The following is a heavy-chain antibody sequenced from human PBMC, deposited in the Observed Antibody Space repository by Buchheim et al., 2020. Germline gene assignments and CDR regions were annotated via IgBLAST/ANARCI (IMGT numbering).Heavy chain of an antibody. CDR3: ATSTVRRGVITFFEY. V-gene: IGHV4-59*11. Sequence: QVQLQESGPGLVRPSESLSLTCSVSGGSIHNLYCHWLRQPPGKGPEWIGYIYYPENSHNNPSLESRVTISVDTSKNQFSLKLNSVTAADTAVYYCATSTVRRGVITFFEYWGQGIL. D-gene: IGHD3-10*01. CDR2: IYYPENS. CDR1: GGSIHNLY. J-gene: IGHJ4*03.